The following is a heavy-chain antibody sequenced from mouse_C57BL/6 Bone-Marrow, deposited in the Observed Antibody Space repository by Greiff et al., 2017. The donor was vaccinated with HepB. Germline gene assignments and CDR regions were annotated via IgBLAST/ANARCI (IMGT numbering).Heavy chain of an antibody. CDR1: GYTFTDYY. CDR3: ARWGSSPAWFAY. V-gene: IGHV1-26*01. D-gene: IGHD1-1*01. J-gene: IGHJ3*01. CDR2: INPNNGGT. Sequence: EVKLQQSGPELVKPGASVKISCKASGYTFTDYYMNWVKQSHGKSLEWIGDINPNNGGTSYNQKFKGKATLTVDKSSSTAYMELRSLTSEDSAVYYCARWGSSPAWFAYWGQGTLVTVSA.